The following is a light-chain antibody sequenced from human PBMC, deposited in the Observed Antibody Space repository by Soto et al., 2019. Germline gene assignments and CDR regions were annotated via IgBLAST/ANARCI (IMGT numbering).Light chain of an antibody. CDR2: EVT. V-gene: IGLV2-14*01. CDR3: SSYTSSSTSFV. Sequence: QSVLTQPASVSGSPGQSITISCTGTSSDVGGYNFVSWYQQHPGIAPKLMIYEVTNRPSGVSNRFSGSKSGNTASLTISGLQAEDEADYYCSSYTSSSTSFVFGTGTKVTVL. CDR1: SSDVGGYNF. J-gene: IGLJ1*01.